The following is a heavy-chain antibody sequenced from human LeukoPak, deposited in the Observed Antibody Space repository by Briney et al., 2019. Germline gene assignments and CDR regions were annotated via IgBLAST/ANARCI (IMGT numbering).Heavy chain of an antibody. D-gene: IGHD3-22*01. J-gene: IGHJ5*02. V-gene: IGHV1-2*02. CDR2: INPNSGGT. CDR1: GYTFTDYY. CDR3: ARDFNYYDSSSGFDP. Sequence: ASVKVSCKAFGYTFTDYYMHWVRQAPGQGLEWMGWINPNSGGTNYAQKFQGRVTMTRDTSISTAYMELSRLRSDDTAVYYCARDFNYYDSSSGFDPWGQGTLVTVSS.